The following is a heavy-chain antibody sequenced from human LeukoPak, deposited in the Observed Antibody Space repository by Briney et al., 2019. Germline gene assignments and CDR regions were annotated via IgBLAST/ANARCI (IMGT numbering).Heavy chain of an antibody. V-gene: IGHV3-20*04. D-gene: IGHD6-13*01. CDR2: INWNGGST. CDR3: ARGGIAAAGTYGYYYYYYYMDV. CDR1: GFTFDDYG. Sequence: GGSLRLSCAASGFTFDDYGMSWVRQAPGKGLEWVSGINWNGGSTGYADSVKGRFTISRDNAKNSLYPQMNSLSAEDTALYYCARGGIAAAGTYGYYYYYYYMDVWGKGTTVTVSS. J-gene: IGHJ6*03.